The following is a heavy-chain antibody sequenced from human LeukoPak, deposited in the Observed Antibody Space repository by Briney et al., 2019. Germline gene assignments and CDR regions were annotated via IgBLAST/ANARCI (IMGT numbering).Heavy chain of an antibody. CDR2: IYTSGST. Sequence: SETLSLTCTVSGCSFSSYYWSWIRQPAGKGLEWIGCIYTSGSTNYNAPLWKRITTSVATTPNPSSLKLSSGTAADMAVYYCARDRPWGSSHNWFDPWGQGTLVTVSA. CDR3: ARDRPWGSSHNWFDP. V-gene: IGHV4-4*07. J-gene: IGHJ5*02. CDR1: GCSFSSYY. D-gene: IGHD6-13*01.